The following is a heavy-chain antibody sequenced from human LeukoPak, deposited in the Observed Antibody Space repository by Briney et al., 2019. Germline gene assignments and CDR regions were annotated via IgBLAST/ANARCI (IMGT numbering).Heavy chain of an antibody. CDR2: IKSKTDGGTT. J-gene: IGHJ6*02. D-gene: IGHD3-10*01. CDR3: AKVLYYYGSGRWDYYYYGMDV. V-gene: IGHV3-15*01. Sequence: PGGSLRLSCAASGFTFSNAWMSWVRQAPGKGLEWVGRIKSKTDGGTTDYAAPVKGRFTISRDNSKNTLYLQMNSLRAEDTAVYCCAKVLYYYGSGRWDYYYYGMDVWGQGTTVTVSS. CDR1: GFTFSNAW.